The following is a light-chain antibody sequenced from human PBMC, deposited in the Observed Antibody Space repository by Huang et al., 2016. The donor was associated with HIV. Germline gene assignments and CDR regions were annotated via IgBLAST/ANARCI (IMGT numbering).Light chain of an antibody. CDR1: QSLLHRNGYNY. J-gene: IGKJ5*01. CDR2: LGS. CDR3: MQALQTIT. V-gene: IGKV2-28*01. Sequence: DIVMTQSPLSLPVTPGEPASISCRSSQSLLHRNGYNYVDWYLQKPGQSPQLLIYLGSNRASGVPDRFSGSGSGTDFTLKISRVEAEDVGVYYCMQALQTITFGQGTRLEIE.